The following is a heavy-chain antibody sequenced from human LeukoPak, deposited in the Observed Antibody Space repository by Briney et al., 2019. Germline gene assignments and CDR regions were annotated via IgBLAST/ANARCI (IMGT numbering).Heavy chain of an antibody. J-gene: IGHJ4*02. D-gene: IGHD3-10*01. CDR2: ISGSGGST. Sequence: GGSLRLSCAASGFTFSSYAMSWVRQAPGKGLEWVSAISGSGGSTYYADSVKGRFTISRDNSKNTLYLQMNSLRAEDTAVYYCARDHLMVRGVILDWGQGTLVTVSS. CDR3: ARDHLMVRGVILD. CDR1: GFTFSSYA. V-gene: IGHV3-23*01.